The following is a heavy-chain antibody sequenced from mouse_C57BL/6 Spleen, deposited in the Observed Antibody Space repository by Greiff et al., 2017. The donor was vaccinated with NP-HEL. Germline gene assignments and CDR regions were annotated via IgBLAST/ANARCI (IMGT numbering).Heavy chain of an antibody. Sequence: EVQLQQSGAELVRPGASVKLSCTASGFNIKDYYMHWVKQRPEQGLEWIGRIDPEDGDTEYAPKFQGKATMTADTSSNPPYLQLSSLTSEDPAVYYCTTRYYGSPFDYWGQGTTLTVSS. CDR1: GFNIKDYY. CDR3: TTRYYGSPFDY. J-gene: IGHJ2*01. V-gene: IGHV14-1*01. CDR2: IDPEDGDT. D-gene: IGHD1-1*01.